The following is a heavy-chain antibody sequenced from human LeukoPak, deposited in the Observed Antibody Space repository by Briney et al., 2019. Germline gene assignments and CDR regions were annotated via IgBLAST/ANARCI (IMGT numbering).Heavy chain of an antibody. J-gene: IGHJ4*02. D-gene: IGHD2-2*02. V-gene: IGHV1-2*02. CDR1: GYTFTGYY. CDR2: INPNSGGT. CDR3: ASHCSTSCYSDY. Sequence: ASVKVSCKASGYTFTGYYMHWVRQAPGQGLEWMGWINPNSGGTNYAQKFQGRVTMTRDMSISTAYMELSRLRSDDTAVYYCASHCSTSCYSDYWGQGTLVTVSS.